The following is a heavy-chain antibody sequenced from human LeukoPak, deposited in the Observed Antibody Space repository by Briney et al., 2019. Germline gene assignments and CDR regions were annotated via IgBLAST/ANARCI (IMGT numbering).Heavy chain of an antibody. V-gene: IGHV3-73*01. J-gene: IGHJ4*02. CDR1: GLTFSGSA. CDR2: IRSKANSYAT. CDR3: TRRDSNDYFDY. Sequence: PGGSLRLSCAASGLTFSGSAMHWVRQASGKGLEWVGRIRSKANSYATAYAASVKGRFTISRDDSKDTAYLQMNSLKTEDTAVYYCTRRDSNDYFDYWGQGTLVTVSS. D-gene: IGHD4-11*01.